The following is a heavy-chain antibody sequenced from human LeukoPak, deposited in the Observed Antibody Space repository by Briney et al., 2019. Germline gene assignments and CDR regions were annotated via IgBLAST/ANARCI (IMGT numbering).Heavy chain of an antibody. CDR3: ARDPLTLYNYYMDV. Sequence: GGSLRLSCAASGFTFSSYWMGWVRQAPGKGLEWMAKIKLDGSEKYYVDSVKGRFTISRDNAKNSLYLQMNSLRAEDSAVYYCARDPLTLYNYYMDVWGKGTTVTVSS. CDR1: GFTFSSYW. D-gene: IGHD3-9*01. J-gene: IGHJ6*03. CDR2: IKLDGSEK. V-gene: IGHV3-7*01.